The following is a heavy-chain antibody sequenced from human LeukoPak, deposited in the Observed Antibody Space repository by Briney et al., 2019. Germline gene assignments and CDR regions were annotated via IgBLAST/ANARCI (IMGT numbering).Heavy chain of an antibody. Sequence: GASVKVSCKASGGTFSSYAISWVRQAPGQGLEWMGRIIPILGIANYAQKFQGRVTITADKSTSTAYMELSSLRSEDTAVYYCASGEPHRHSSSWYGDAFDIWGQGTMVTVSS. CDR1: GGTFSSYA. D-gene: IGHD6-13*01. CDR2: IIPILGIA. CDR3: ASGEPHRHSSSWYGDAFDI. V-gene: IGHV1-69*04. J-gene: IGHJ3*02.